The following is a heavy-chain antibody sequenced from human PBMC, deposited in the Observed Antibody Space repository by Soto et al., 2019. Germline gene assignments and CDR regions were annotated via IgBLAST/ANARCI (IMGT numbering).Heavy chain of an antibody. Sequence: GESLKISCKGSGYSFALYWIGWVLQIPGKDLEWMGIIYPSDSDVRYSPSFQGQVTMSADKSISTVYLQWNSLKASDTAMYYCARIIADWYFERWGRGNLVTVYS. CDR1: GYSFALYW. CDR2: IYPSDSDV. J-gene: IGHJ2*01. D-gene: IGHD3-16*02. V-gene: IGHV5-51*01. CDR3: ARIIADWYFER.